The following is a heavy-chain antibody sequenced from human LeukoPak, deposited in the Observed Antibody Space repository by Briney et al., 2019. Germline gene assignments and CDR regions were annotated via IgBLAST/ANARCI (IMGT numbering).Heavy chain of an antibody. V-gene: IGHV4-59*05. CDR1: GGSISSYY. CDR3: ARRIVVVINSFDP. Sequence: SETLSLTCTVSGGSISSYYWSWIRQPPGKGLEWIGSIYYSGSTYYNPSLKSRVTISVDTSKNQFSLKLSSVTAADTAVYYCARRIVVVINSFDPWGQGTLVTVSS. D-gene: IGHD2-2*01. CDR2: IYYSGST. J-gene: IGHJ5*02.